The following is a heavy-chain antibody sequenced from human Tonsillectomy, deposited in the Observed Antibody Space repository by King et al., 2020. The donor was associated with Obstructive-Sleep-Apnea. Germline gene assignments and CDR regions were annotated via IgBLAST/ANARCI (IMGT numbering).Heavy chain of an antibody. J-gene: IGHJ3*02. D-gene: IGHD5-18*01. Sequence: QLQESGPGLVKPSETLSLTCTVSGGSISSYYWSWIRQPPGKELEWIGYIYYSGSTNYNPSLQSRVTITVDTSKNQFSLKLSSVTAADTAVYYCARVGEGGHTAATFDAFDIWGQGTMVTVSS. CDR2: IYYSGST. CDR1: GGSISSYY. V-gene: IGHV4-59*01. CDR3: ARVGEGGHTAATFDAFDI.